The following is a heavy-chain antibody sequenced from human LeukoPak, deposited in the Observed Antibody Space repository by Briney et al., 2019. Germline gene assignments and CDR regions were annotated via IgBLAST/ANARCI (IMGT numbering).Heavy chain of an antibody. J-gene: IGHJ3*02. D-gene: IGHD2-21*02. CDR3: ARGRVVVVTATAVVDAFDI. Sequence: SETPSLTCAVSGGSISSSNWWSWVRQPPGKGLEWIGEIYHSGSTYYNPSLKSRVTISVDSSKNQFSLKLSSVTAADTAVYYCARGRVVVVTATAVVDAFDIWGQGTMVTVSS. V-gene: IGHV4-4*02. CDR1: GGSISSSNW. CDR2: IYHSGST.